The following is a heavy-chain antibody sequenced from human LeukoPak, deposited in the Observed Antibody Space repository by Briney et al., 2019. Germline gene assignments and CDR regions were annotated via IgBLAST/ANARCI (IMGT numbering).Heavy chain of an antibody. D-gene: IGHD3-16*01. V-gene: IGHV3-48*01. CDR2: IISSSSVV. CDR1: GFTFSSYS. CDR3: ARARPGYDTPPYYFDF. Sequence: GGSLRLSCATSGFTFSSYSMNWVRQAPGKGLEWISYIISSSSVVYYADSVKGRFTISRDNAKSSLYLQMNSLRAEDTAVYYCARARPGYDTPPYYFDFWGQGTLVTVSS. J-gene: IGHJ4*02.